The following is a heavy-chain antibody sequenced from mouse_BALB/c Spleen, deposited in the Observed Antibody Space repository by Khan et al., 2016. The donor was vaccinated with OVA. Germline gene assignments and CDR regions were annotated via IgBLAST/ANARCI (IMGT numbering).Heavy chain of an antibody. CDR1: GFSLTSYG. V-gene: IGHV2-9*02. Sequence: VQLQESGPGLVAPSQSLSITCTVSGFSLTSYGVHWVRQPPGKGLEWLGVIWAGGSKNYNSALMSRLSISKDNSKSQVFLKMHSLQTDDTAMYYCARAKGWDNAMDYWGQGTSVTGSS. CDR3: ARAKGWDNAMDY. CDR2: IWAGGSK. D-gene: IGHD4-1*01. J-gene: IGHJ4*01.